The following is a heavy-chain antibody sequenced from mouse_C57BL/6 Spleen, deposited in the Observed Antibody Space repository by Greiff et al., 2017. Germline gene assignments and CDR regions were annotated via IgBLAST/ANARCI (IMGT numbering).Heavy chain of an antibody. CDR1: GYSITSGYY. D-gene: IGHD1-1*01. J-gene: IGHJ1*03. Sequence: EVQLQESGPGLVKPSQSLSLTCSVTGYSITSGYYWNWIRQFPGNKLEWMGYISYDGSNNYNPSLKNRISITRDTSKNQFFLKLNSVTTEDTATYYCARDDYYGSSYGYFDVRGTGTTVTVSS. CDR3: ARDDYYGSSYGYFDV. V-gene: IGHV3-6*01. CDR2: ISYDGSN.